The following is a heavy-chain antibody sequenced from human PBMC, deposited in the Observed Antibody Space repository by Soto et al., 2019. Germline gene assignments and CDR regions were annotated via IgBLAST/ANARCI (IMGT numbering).Heavy chain of an antibody. CDR3: AKDHTGENAFDI. Sequence: GGSLRLSCAASGFTFSSYAMSWVRQAPGKGLEWVSAISGSGGSTYYADSVKGRFTISRDNSKNTLYLQMNSLRAEDSAVYYCAKDHTGENAFDIWGQGTMVTVSS. J-gene: IGHJ3*02. CDR2: ISGSGGST. D-gene: IGHD7-27*01. V-gene: IGHV3-23*01. CDR1: GFTFSSYA.